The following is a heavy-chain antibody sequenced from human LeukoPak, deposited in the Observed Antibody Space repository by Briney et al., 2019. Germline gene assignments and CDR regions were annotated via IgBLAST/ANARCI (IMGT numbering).Heavy chain of an antibody. CDR2: ISYSEST. CDR3: ARRVYSGSYNWYFDL. D-gene: IGHD1-26*01. J-gene: IGHJ2*01. Sequence: SETLSLTCTVSGGSISTSTYYWGWIRQPPGKGLEWIGSISYSESTYNNPSLKRRVTICVDTSKNPFSLKLGSVTAPDTAVYYCARRVYSGSYNWYFDLWGRGTLVTVSS. V-gene: IGHV4-39*01. CDR1: GGSISTSTYY.